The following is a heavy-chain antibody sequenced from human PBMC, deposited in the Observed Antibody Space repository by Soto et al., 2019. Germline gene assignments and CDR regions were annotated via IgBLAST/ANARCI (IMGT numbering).Heavy chain of an antibody. CDR3: ARGPLYYYDSSGYYYLDY. D-gene: IGHD3-22*01. CDR2: ISAYNGNT. J-gene: IGHJ4*02. V-gene: IGHV1-18*01. Sequence: QVQLVQSGAEVKKPGASVKVSCKASGYTFTSYGISWVRQAPGQGLEWMGWISAYNGNTNYAQKLQGRVTMTTDTSTSTDYMELRSLRSDDTAVYYCARGPLYYYDSSGYYYLDYWGQGTLVTVSS. CDR1: GYTFTSYG.